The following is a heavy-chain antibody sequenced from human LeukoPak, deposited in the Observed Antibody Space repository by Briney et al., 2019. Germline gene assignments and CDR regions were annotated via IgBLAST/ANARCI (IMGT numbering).Heavy chain of an antibody. J-gene: IGHJ3*02. CDR3: ARAGQYQLLFVAFDI. CDR2: ISTYNGNT. Sequence: GASVKVSCKASGYAFTNYDINWVRQAPGQGLERMGWISTYNGNTNYAQKLQGRVTMTTDTSTSTVYMELSSLRSEDTAVYYCARAGQYQLLFVAFDIWGQGTIVTVSS. CDR1: GYAFTNYD. V-gene: IGHV1-18*01. D-gene: IGHD2-2*01.